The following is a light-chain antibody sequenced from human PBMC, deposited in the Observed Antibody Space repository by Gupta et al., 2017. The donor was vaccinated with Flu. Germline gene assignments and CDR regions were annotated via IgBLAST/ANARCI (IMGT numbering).Light chain of an antibody. CDR1: SRDFVVYNY. J-gene: IGLJ3*02. Sequence: QSALPQPRSVPGSRAQSVTISCPGTSRDFVVYNYVSWYQQHPGKAPKLMIYDVNKRPSGVPVRFSGSSSGNTASLTISGLQAEDEADYYCCSYAGTYTWVFGGGTKLTVL. CDR2: DVN. V-gene: IGLV2-11*01. CDR3: CSYAGTYTWV.